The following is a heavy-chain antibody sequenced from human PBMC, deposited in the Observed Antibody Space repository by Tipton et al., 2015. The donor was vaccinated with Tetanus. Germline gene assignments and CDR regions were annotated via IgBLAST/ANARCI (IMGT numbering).Heavy chain of an antibody. CDR1: GYTFTSYG. CDR3: ARGGAAYYKSRYYFDY. V-gene: IGHV1-18*04. J-gene: IGHJ4*02. Sequence: QLVQSGAEVKKPGASVKVSCKASGYTFTSYGISWVRQAPGQGLEWMGWISAYNGNTNYAQKLQGRVTMTTDTSTSPAYMGLRSLRSDDTAGYYCARGGAAYYKSRYYFDYWGQGTLVTVSS. D-gene: IGHD2/OR15-2a*01. CDR2: ISAYNGNT.